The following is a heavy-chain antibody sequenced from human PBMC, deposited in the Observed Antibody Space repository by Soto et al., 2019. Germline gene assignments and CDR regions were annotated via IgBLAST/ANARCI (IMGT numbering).Heavy chain of an antibody. J-gene: IGHJ4*02. D-gene: IGHD3-9*01. Sequence: QVQLVQSGAEVKKPGASVKVSCKASGYTFTTYDISWVRQAPGQGLEWMGWISGNNGNTNYAQNVQGRVTMTTDTPTHTAYMELRSLRSDDTAVYYCARERRRPYYDILTGYYPFDYWGQGTLVTVSS. V-gene: IGHV1-18*01. CDR2: ISGNNGNT. CDR1: GYTFTTYD. CDR3: ARERRRPYYDILTGYYPFDY.